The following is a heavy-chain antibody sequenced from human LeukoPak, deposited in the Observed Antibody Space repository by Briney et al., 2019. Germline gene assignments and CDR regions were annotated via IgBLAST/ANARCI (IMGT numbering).Heavy chain of an antibody. CDR3: ARGGQGDGYSADEAFDI. CDR2: TYYRSKWYN. D-gene: IGHD5-18*01. Sequence: SQTLSLTCVISGDSVSTNSSWNWIRQSPSRGLEWLGRTYYRSKWYNDYVVSVKGRINISPDTSKNQFSLHLNSVTPEDTAVYFCARGGQGDGYSADEAFDIWGQGTMVTVP. CDR1: GDSVSTNSS. V-gene: IGHV6-1*01. J-gene: IGHJ3*02.